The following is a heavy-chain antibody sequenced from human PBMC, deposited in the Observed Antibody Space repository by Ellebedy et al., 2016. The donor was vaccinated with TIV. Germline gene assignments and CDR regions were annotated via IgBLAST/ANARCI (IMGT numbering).Heavy chain of an antibody. CDR1: GRSISSHNW. D-gene: IGHD2-8*02. J-gene: IGHJ2*01. CDR3: ARHGVMYGPSSGGWYFAL. V-gene: IGHV4-4*02. Sequence: MPGGSLRPSCAVLGRSISSHNWGCWARPAPGKGLEWIGQLYHSGSTLYNPSFKSRVTISVDKSKTDFSLELTSVTAADTAVYYCARHGVMYGPSSGGWYFALWGRGTLVTVSS. CDR2: LYHSGST.